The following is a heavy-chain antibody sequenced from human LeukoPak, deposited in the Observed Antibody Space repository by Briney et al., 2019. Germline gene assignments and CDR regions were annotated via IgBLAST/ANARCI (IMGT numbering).Heavy chain of an antibody. CDR1: GCTFSSYA. CDR2: INAGNGNT. J-gene: IGHJ6*02. CDR3: ARETISSSWSHHYYGMDV. D-gene: IGHD6-13*01. Sequence: GASVKVSCKASGCTFSSYAMQWVRQAPGQRLEWMGWINAGNGNTKYSQKFQGRVSITRDTSANTAYMELSSLRSEDTAVYFCARETISSSWSHHYYGMDVWGQGTTVTVSS. V-gene: IGHV1-3*01.